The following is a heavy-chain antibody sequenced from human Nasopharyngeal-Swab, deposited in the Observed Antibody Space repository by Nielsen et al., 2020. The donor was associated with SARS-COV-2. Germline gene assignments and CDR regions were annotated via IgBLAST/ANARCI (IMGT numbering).Heavy chain of an antibody. CDR1: GYTFTSYG. CDR2: ISAYNGNT. V-gene: IGHV1-18*01. Sequence: ASVKVSCKASGYTFTSYGISWVRQAPGQGLEWMGWISAYNGNTNYAQKLQGRVTMTTDTSTSTAYMELRSLRSDDTAVYYCGRGGGWVVVVATGGWFDPWGQGTLVTVSS. CDR3: GRGGGWVVVVATGGWFDP. J-gene: IGHJ5*02. D-gene: IGHD2-15*01.